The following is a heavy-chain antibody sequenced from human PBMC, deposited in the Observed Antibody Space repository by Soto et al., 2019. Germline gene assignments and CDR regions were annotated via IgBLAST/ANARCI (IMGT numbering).Heavy chain of an antibody. Sequence: GASVKVSCKASGYTFTNNDVSWVRQATGQGLEWMGWMNPGSGDTGYAQKFQGRVTMTRDISIATAYMELNSLTSEDTAIYYCARMERFGSFNWFDPWGQGTLVTVSS. V-gene: IGHV1-8*02. CDR2: MNPGSGDT. J-gene: IGHJ5*02. CDR1: GYTFTNND. CDR3: ARMERFGSFNWFDP. D-gene: IGHD1-1*01.